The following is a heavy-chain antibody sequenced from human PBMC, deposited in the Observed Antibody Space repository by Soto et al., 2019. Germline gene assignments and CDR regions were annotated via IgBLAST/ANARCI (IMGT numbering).Heavy chain of an antibody. CDR1: GGTFSSYA. CDR2: IIPIIGST. CDR3: ARANIGHTVAILFSRYYYYKMDV. Sequence: QVQLVQSGAEVKKPGSSVKVSCKASGGTFSSYAISWVRQAPGQGLEWMGGIIPIIGSTNYAQKFQGRVTITADESTSTAYMELSSLRSEDTALYYCARANIGHTVAILFSRYYYYKMDVWGQGTTVTVSS. J-gene: IGHJ6*02. V-gene: IGHV1-69*01. D-gene: IGHD4-17*01.